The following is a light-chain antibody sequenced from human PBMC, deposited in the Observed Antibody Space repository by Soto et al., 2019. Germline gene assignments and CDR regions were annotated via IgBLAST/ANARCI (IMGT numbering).Light chain of an antibody. Sequence: IVMTQSPASLSVSPGERATLSCRASQSVSSNLAWYQQRPGQAPRLLMSGASTRATGIPARFSGSGSGTEFTLTISSLQSEDFAIYYCQQYNNWPRTFGQGTKVEIK. CDR2: GAS. CDR1: QSVSSN. J-gene: IGKJ1*01. CDR3: QQYNNWPRT. V-gene: IGKV3-15*01.